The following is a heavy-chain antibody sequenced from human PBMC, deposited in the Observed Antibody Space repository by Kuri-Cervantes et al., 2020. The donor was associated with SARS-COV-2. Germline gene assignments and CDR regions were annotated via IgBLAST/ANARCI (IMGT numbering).Heavy chain of an antibody. Sequence: ASVKVSCKASGYTFTSYYMHWVRQAPGQGLEWMGIINPSGGSTSYAQKFQGRVTMTRDTSTSTVYMELSSLRSEDTAVYYCARDPALGYCSSTSCQPLDYWGQGTLVTVSS. CDR2: INPSGGST. D-gene: IGHD2-2*01. CDR3: ARDPALGYCSSTSCQPLDY. V-gene: IGHV1-46*01. J-gene: IGHJ4*02. CDR1: GYTFTSYY.